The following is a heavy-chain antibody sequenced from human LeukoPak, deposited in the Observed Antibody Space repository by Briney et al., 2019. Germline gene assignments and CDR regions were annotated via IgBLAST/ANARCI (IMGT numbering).Heavy chain of an antibody. CDR1: GGIFSSYA. Sequence: VASVKVSCKASGGIFSSYAISWVRQAPGQGLEWMGGIIPIFGTANYAQKFQGRVTITTDESTSTAYMELSSLRSEDTAVYYCALDKSSTTSRFDPWGQGTLVTVSS. J-gene: IGHJ5*02. CDR3: ALDKSSTTSRFDP. D-gene: IGHD2-2*01. CDR2: IIPIFGTA. V-gene: IGHV1-69*05.